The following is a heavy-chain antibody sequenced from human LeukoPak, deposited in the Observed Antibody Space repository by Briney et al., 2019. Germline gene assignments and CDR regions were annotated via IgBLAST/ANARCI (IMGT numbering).Heavy chain of an antibody. D-gene: IGHD2-15*01. CDR3: ATPYYSGGSYHYYHMDV. CDR1: GYTLTELS. Sequence: ASVTVSCKVSGYTLTELSMHWVRQAPGKGLEWMGGFDPEDGETIYAQKFQGRVTMTEDTSTDTAYMELSSLRSEDTAVYYCATPYYSGGSYHYYHMDVWGKGTTVTVSS. J-gene: IGHJ6*03. V-gene: IGHV1-24*01. CDR2: FDPEDGET.